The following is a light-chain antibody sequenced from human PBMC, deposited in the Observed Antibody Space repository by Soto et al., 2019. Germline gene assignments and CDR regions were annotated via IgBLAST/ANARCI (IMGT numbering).Light chain of an antibody. CDR1: QSIGSW. Sequence: DIQITQSPSILSASVGDRVTITCRASQSIGSWLAWYQHKPGKAPKLLIYKASSLESGVPSRFSGSGSGTEFTLTINSLQAEDFATYYCQQHNSFSITFGQGTRLEIK. CDR2: KAS. V-gene: IGKV1-5*03. CDR3: QQHNSFSIT. J-gene: IGKJ5*01.